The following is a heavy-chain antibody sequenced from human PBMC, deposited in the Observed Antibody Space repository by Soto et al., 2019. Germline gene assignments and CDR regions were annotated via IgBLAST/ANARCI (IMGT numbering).Heavy chain of an antibody. J-gene: IGHJ4*02. V-gene: IGHV4-30-2*01. Sequence: SETLSLTCAVSGGSISSGGYSWSWIRQPPGKGLEWIGYIYHNGNTYYNSSLKSRVTISVDRSKNQFSLNLSSVTAADTAVYYCARTQTYGDYGRYFDYWGQGALVTVSS. CDR3: ARTQTYGDYGRYFDY. D-gene: IGHD4-17*01. CDR1: GGSISSGGYS. CDR2: IYHNGNT.